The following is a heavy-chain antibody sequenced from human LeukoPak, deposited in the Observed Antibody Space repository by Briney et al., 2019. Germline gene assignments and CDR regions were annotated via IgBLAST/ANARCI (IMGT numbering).Heavy chain of an antibody. CDR2: VYYSGST. CDR3: ARAVAGTFAY. J-gene: IGHJ4*02. CDR1: GGSVSGYY. D-gene: IGHD6-19*01. Sequence: SETLSLTCVVSGGSVSGYYWGWIRQPPGRGLEWIGYVYYSGSTNYNPSFKSRITISVDTSRNQFSLQLSSVTAADTAVYYCARAVAGTFAYWGQGTLVTVSS. V-gene: IGHV4-59*02.